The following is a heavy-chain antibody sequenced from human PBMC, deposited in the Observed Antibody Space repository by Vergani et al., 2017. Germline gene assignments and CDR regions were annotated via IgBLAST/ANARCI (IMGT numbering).Heavy chain of an antibody. CDR1: GFTFSSYS. CDR3: ARDLGLRGFDY. Sequence: EVQLVESGGGLVQPGGPLRLPCAASGFTFSSYSMNWVRQAPGKGLEWVSSISSSSSYIYYADSVKGRFTISRDHAKNSLYLQMNSLRAEDTAVYYCARDLGLRGFDYWGQGTLVTVSS. V-gene: IGHV3-21*02. CDR2: ISSSSSYI. J-gene: IGHJ4*02. D-gene: IGHD7-27*01.